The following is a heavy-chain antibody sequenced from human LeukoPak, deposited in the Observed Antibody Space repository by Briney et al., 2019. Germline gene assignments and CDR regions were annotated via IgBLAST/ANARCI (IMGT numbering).Heavy chain of an antibody. CDR2: IIPILGIA. Sequence: SVKVSCKASGGTFSSYTISWVRQAPGQGLEWMGRIIPILGIANYAQKFQGRVTITADKSTSTAYMELSSLRSEDTAVYYCASDLGDYGYGIDVWGQGTTVTVSS. CDR1: GGTFSSYT. CDR3: ASDLGDYGYGIDV. J-gene: IGHJ6*02. D-gene: IGHD4-17*01. V-gene: IGHV1-69*02.